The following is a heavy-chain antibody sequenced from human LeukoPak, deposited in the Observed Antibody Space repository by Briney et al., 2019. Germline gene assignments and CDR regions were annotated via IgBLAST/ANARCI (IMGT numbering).Heavy chain of an antibody. CDR1: GFTFSSYA. CDR3: AGIDY. J-gene: IGHJ4*02. V-gene: IGHV3-23*01. Sequence: GGSLRLSCAASGFTFSSYAMSWVRQAPGKGLEWISGIFSSGDSTFYADSVKGRFTISRDNSNNILYLQMNSLKVEDTAVYFCAGIDYWGQGTLVTVSS. CDR2: IFSSGDST.